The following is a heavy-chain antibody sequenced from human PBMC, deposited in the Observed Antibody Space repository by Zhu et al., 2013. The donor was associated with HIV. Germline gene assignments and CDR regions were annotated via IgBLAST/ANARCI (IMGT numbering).Heavy chain of an antibody. Sequence: QVQLVQSGAEVKKPGSSVKVSCKASGGTFMSYAINWVRQAPGQGLEWMGGIIPIFGREIYAQKFQGRVTVTADESTTTVYMEMSSLRSEDTAVYYCARGYKWELHYFDYWGQGTLVTVSS. CDR2: IIPIFGRE. D-gene: IGHD1-26*01. V-gene: IGHV1-69*01. CDR3: ARGYKWELHYFDY. CDR1: GGTFMSYA. J-gene: IGHJ4*02.